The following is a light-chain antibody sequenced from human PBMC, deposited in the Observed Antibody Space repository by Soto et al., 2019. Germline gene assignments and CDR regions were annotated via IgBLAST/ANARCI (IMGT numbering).Light chain of an antibody. J-gene: IGLJ1*01. CDR1: RSDVGAYNY. CDR3: SSFTSGFAFV. Sequence: QSALTQPASVSGSPGQSIAISCTGTRSDVGAYNYVSWYQQHPGKAPKLMISEVTNRPSGVSDRFSGSKSGNTASLTICGLQSEDEADYYCSSFTSGFAFVFGTGTKLTVL. CDR2: EVT. V-gene: IGLV2-14*01.